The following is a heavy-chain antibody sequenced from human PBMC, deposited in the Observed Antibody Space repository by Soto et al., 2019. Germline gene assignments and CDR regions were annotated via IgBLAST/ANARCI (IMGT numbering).Heavy chain of an antibody. V-gene: IGHV1-18*04. J-gene: IGHJ6*02. D-gene: IGHD2-21*02. CDR2: ISAYNGNT. CDR1: GYTFTSYG. CDR3: ARDPRGYCGGDCPYYYYYYGTDV. Sequence: ASVKVSCKASGYTFTSYGISWVRQAPGQGLEWMGWISAYNGNTNYAQKLQGRVTMTTDTSTSTAYMELRSLRSDDTAVYYCARDPRGYCGGDCPYYYYYYGTDVWGQGTTVTVSS.